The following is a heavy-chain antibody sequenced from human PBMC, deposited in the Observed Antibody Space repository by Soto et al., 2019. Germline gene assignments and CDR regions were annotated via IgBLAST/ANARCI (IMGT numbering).Heavy chain of an antibody. D-gene: IGHD3-10*01. CDR3: AKLPYYYGSGDDY. CDR2: ISGSGGST. J-gene: IGHJ4*02. V-gene: IGHV3-23*01. Sequence: EVQLLESGGGLVQPGGSLRLSCAASGFTFSSYAMSWVRQAPGKGLEWVSAISGSGGSTYYADSVKGRFTISRDNSKTTLYLQMNSLRAEDTAVYYCAKLPYYYGSGDDYWGQGTLVTVSS. CDR1: GFTFSSYA.